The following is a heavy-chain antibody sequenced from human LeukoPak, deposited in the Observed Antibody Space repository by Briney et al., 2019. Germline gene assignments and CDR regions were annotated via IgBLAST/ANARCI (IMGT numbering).Heavy chain of an antibody. V-gene: IGHV3-30-3*01. CDR1: GFTFSSYA. J-gene: IGHJ4*02. CDR3: ASSSVASSFDY. Sequence: GRSLRLSCAASGFTFSSYAMHWVRQAPGKGLEWVAVISYDGSNKYYADSVKGRFTISRDNSKNTLYLQMNSLRAEDTAVYYCASSSVASSFDYWGQGTLVTVSS. CDR2: ISYDGSNK. D-gene: IGHD6-6*01.